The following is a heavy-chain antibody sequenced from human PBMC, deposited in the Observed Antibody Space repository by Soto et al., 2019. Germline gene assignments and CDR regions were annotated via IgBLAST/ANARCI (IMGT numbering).Heavy chain of an antibody. CDR2: INHSGST. V-gene: IGHV4-34*01. Sequence: SETLSLTCAVYGGSFSGYYWSWIRQPPGKGLEWIGEINHSGSTNYNPSLKSRVTISVDTSKNQFSLKLSSVTAADTAVYYCAGGNCSSTSCYDRSLSYYMAVWGKGTTVTVSS. CDR1: GGSFSGYY. D-gene: IGHD2-2*01. J-gene: IGHJ6*03. CDR3: AGGNCSSTSCYDRSLSYYMAV.